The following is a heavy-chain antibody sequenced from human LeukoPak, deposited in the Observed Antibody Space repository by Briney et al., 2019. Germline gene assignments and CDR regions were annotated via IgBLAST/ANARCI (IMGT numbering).Heavy chain of an antibody. CDR2: MSYSGST. Sequence: NSSETLSLTCTVSGGSISSYHWSWIRQPPGKGLEWIGYMSYSGSTNYNPSLKSRVTISLDTSKNQFSLKLSSVTAADTAVYYCASGGYCGSTDCYPNWFDPWGQGTLVTVSS. CDR3: ASGGYCGSTDCYPNWFDP. D-gene: IGHD2-2*01. J-gene: IGHJ5*02. V-gene: IGHV4-59*01. CDR1: GGSISSYH.